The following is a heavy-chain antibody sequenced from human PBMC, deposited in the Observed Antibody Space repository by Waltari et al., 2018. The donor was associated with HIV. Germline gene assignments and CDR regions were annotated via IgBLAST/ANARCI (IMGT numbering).Heavy chain of an antibody. CDR3: ARDLDYDTSGHYAPSVY. CDR1: GYTFLSYG. J-gene: IGHJ4*02. Sequence: QVQLVQSGAEVKKPGASVKVSCKASGYTFLSYGITWVRQAPGQGLEWMGWISAYNGNTNYAQKVQGRVTMTTDTSTSTAYMELRSLRSDDTAVYFCARDLDYDTSGHYAPSVYWGQGALVTVSS. D-gene: IGHD3-22*01. CDR2: ISAYNGNT. V-gene: IGHV1-18*04.